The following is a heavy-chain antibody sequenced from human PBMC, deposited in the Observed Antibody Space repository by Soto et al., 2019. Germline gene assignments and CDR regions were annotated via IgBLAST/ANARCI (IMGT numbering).Heavy chain of an antibody. CDR2: IYYSGST. Sequence: SETLSLTCTVSGGSISSGGYYWSWIRQHPGKGLEWIGYIYYSGSTYYNPSLKSRVTISVDTSKNQFSLKLSSVTAADTAVYYCARRGGHLGYCSGGSCLAAFDIWGQGTMVTVSS. J-gene: IGHJ3*02. CDR1: GGSISSGGYY. V-gene: IGHV4-31*03. D-gene: IGHD2-15*01. CDR3: ARRGGHLGYCSGGSCLAAFDI.